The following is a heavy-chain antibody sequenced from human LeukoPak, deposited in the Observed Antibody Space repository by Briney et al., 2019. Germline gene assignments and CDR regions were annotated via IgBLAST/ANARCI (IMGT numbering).Heavy chain of an antibody. D-gene: IGHD6-19*01. Sequence: GESLKISCKGSGYSFTNYWIGWVRQMPGKGLEWMGTIYPGDSDTRYSPSFQGQVTISADKSISTAYLQWSSLKASDTAIYYCARRADSSAYYILDSWGQGTLVTVSS. CDR3: ARRADSSAYYILDS. CDR1: GYSFTNYW. CDR2: IYPGDSDT. J-gene: IGHJ4*02. V-gene: IGHV5-51*01.